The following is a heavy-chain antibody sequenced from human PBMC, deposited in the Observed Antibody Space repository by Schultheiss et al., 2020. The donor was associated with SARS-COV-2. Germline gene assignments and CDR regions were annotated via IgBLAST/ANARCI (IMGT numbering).Heavy chain of an antibody. CDR2: ISAYNGNT. CDR3: ARDSDIVVVVAPFDAFDI. CDR1: GYTFTSYG. Sequence: ASVKVSCKASGYTFTSYGISWVRQAPGQGLEWMGWISAYNGNTNYAQKLQGRVTMTTDTSTSTAYMELRSLRSDDTAVYYCARDSDIVVVVAPFDAFDIWGQGTMVTV. D-gene: IGHD2-15*01. V-gene: IGHV1-18*01. J-gene: IGHJ3*02.